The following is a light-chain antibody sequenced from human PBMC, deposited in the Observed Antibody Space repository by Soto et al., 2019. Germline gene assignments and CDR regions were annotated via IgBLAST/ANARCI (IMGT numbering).Light chain of an antibody. J-gene: IGLJ3*02. CDR3: CSYAGSYTWV. CDR1: SSDVGSYNY. CDR2: DVN. Sequence: QSVLTQPRSVSGSPGQSVTLSCTGTSSDVGSYNYVSWYQQHPGKAPKLMIDDVNKRPSGVPDRFSGSRSGNTASLTISGLQGEDEADYYCCSYAGSYTWVFGGGTKVTVL. V-gene: IGLV2-11*01.